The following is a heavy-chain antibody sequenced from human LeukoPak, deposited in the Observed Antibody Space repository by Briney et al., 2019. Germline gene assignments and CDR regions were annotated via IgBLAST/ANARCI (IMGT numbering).Heavy chain of an antibody. Sequence: SETLSLTCTVSGGSISSSSYYWGWIRQPPGKGLEWIGSIYYSGSTNYNPSLKSRVTISVDTSKNQFSLKLSSVTAADTAVYYCARGRRYYGSGSYHKAYYYYGMDVWGQGTTVTVSS. CDR3: ARGRRYYGSGSYHKAYYYYGMDV. J-gene: IGHJ6*02. CDR1: GGSISSSSYY. CDR2: IYYSGST. V-gene: IGHV4-39*07. D-gene: IGHD3-10*01.